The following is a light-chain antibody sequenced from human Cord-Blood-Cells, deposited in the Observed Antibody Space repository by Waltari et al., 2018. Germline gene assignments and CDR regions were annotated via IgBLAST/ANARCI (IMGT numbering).Light chain of an antibody. J-gene: IGLJ1*01. V-gene: IGLV2-23*01. CDR1: SSDVGSYNL. CDR2: EGS. CDR3: CSYAGSSTFYV. Sequence: QSALTQPASVSGPPGQSITISCPGPSSDVGSYNLVSWYQQHPGKAPKLMIYEGSKRPSGVSNRFSGSKSGNTASLTISGLQAEDEADYYCCSYAGSSTFYVFGTGTKVTVL.